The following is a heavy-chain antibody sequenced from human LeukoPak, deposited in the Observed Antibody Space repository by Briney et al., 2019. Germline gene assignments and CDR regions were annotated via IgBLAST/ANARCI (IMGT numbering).Heavy chain of an antibody. D-gene: IGHD4-11*01. J-gene: IGHJ5*02. Sequence: SETLSLTCAVYGGSFSGYYWGWIRQPPGKGLEWIGSIYHSGSTYYNPSLKSRVTISVDTSKNQFSLKLSSVTAADTAVYYCARDRDNDYSNNWFDPWGQGTLVTVSS. CDR2: IYHSGST. V-gene: IGHV4-38-2*02. CDR1: GGSFSGYY. CDR3: ARDRDNDYSNNWFDP.